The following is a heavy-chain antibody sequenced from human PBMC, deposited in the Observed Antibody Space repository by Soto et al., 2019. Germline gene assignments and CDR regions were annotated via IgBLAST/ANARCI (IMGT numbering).Heavy chain of an antibody. CDR2: IIPIFGTA. CDR1: GGTFSSYA. D-gene: IGHD3-10*01. J-gene: IGHJ6*02. Sequence: QVQLVQSGAEVKKPGSSVKVSCKASGGTFSSYAISWVRQAPGQGFEWMGGIIPIFGTANYAQKFQGRVTITADESTSTAYMELSSLRSEDTAVYYCARNWDWFGVLGYYYGMDVWGQGTTVTVSS. CDR3: ARNWDWFGVLGYYYGMDV. V-gene: IGHV1-69*12.